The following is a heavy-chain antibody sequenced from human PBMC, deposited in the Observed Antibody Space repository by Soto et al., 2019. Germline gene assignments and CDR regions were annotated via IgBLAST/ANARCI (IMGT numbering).Heavy chain of an antibody. CDR1: GFTFSGYW. Sequence: EVQLVESGGGLVQPGGSLRLSCAASGFTFSGYWMSWVRQVPGKGLEWVANIKQDGSEKYYVDSVKGRFTISRDNAKNSLYLLMNSLRAEDTAVYYCAKNNRYCSSTNCFVFDYWGRGTLVTVSS. D-gene: IGHD2-2*01. CDR3: AKNNRYCSSTNCFVFDY. CDR2: IKQDGSEK. V-gene: IGHV3-7*01. J-gene: IGHJ4*02.